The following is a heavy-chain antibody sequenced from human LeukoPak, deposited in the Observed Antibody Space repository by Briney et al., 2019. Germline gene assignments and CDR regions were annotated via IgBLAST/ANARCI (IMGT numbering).Heavy chain of an antibody. Sequence: GGSLTLSCAASGFTFSDYYLSWIRHPPGKGLEWLSYIYDSSAYTYYPHPLNGRSTISIDNDNHSPYLQINVLRADDTAVYYFSRVSGTGSYYGPFDYWGQGTLVTVSS. CDR3: SRVSGTGSYYGPFDY. D-gene: IGHD3-10*01. CDR2: IYDSSAYT. CDR1: GFTFSDYY. V-gene: IGHV3-11*05. J-gene: IGHJ4*02.